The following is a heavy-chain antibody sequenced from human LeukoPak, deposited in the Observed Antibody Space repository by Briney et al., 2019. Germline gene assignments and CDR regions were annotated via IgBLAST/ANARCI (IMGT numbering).Heavy chain of an antibody. CDR3: ARVVVYPTTTYFDY. D-gene: IGHD5-24*01. J-gene: IGHJ4*02. Sequence: ASVKVSCKASGYIFISYGINWVRQAPGQGLEWMGWISTYNGNTNYAQKLQGRVTMTTDTFTSTAYMELRSLRSDDTAVYYCARVVVYPTTTYFDYWGQGTLVTVSS. CDR2: ISTYNGNT. CDR1: GYIFISYG. V-gene: IGHV1-18*01.